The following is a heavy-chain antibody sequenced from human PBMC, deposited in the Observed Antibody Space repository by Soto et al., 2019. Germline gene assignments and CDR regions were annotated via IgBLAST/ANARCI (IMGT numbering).Heavy chain of an antibody. J-gene: IGHJ4*02. CDR3: HGYGY. CDR1: GFTVSSTNY. Sequence: EVQVVESGGGLIQPGGSLRLSCVVSGFTVSSTNYMSWVRQAPGKGLEWVSVIYSGGTTFYADSVKGRFTISRDNSKNTLYRQMNCLSSADTAVYYCHGYGYWGQGTLVTVSS. CDR2: IYSGGTT. D-gene: IGHD5-12*01. V-gene: IGHV3-53*01.